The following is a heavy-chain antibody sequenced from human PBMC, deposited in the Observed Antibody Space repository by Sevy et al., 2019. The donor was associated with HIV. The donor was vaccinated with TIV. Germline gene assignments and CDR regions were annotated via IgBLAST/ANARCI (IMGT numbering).Heavy chain of an antibody. CDR2: LNTYNGNT. CDR1: ESTFTYST. CDR3: ATEMGGTKHFDS. J-gene: IGHJ4*02. V-gene: IGHV1-3*04. Sequence: ASVKVSCQASESTFTYSTLHWVRQAPGQRLEWMGWLNTYNGNTKYSQKFQGRVAFIRDTSANTAYMGLRSLTSQDTATYYCATEMGGTKHFDSWGPGTLVTVSS. D-gene: IGHD1-1*01.